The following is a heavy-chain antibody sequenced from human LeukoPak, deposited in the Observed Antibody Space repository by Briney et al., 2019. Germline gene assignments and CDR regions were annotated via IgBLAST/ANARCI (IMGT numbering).Heavy chain of an antibody. CDR1: GGTFSSYA. CDR3: ARDSQPPAAVEGMDV. D-gene: IGHD2-2*01. Sequence: SVKVSCKASGGTFSSYAISWVRQAPGQGLEWMGRIIPILGIANYAQKFQGRVTITADKSTSTAYMELSSLRSEDTAVYYCARDSQPPAAVEGMDVWGQGTTVTVSS. V-gene: IGHV1-69*04. CDR2: IIPILGIA. J-gene: IGHJ6*02.